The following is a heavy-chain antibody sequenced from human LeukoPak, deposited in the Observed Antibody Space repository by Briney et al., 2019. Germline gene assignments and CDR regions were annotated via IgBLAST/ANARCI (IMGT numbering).Heavy chain of an antibody. CDR1: GGSFSGCY. Sequence: SETLSLTCAVYGGSFSGCYWSWIRQPPGKGLEWIGEINHSGSTNYNPSLKSRVTISVDTSKNQFSLKLSSVTAADTAVYYCARASSSFEVDYWGQGTLVTVSS. CDR2: INHSGST. CDR3: ARASSSFEVDY. J-gene: IGHJ4*02. D-gene: IGHD6-6*01. V-gene: IGHV4-34*01.